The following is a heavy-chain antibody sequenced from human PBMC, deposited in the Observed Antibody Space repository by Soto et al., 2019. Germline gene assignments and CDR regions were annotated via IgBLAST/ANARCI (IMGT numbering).Heavy chain of an antibody. D-gene: IGHD6-19*01. V-gene: IGHV4-4*02. CDR1: GGSISSSNW. CDR3: ARTNIAVAGTGVWFDP. CDR2: IYHSGST. J-gene: IGHJ5*02. Sequence: TSETLSLTCAVSGGSISSSNWWSWVRQPPGKGLEWIGEIYHSGSTNYNPSLKSRVTISVDKSKNQFSLKLSSVTAADTAVYYCARTNIAVAGTGVWFDPWGQGTLVTVSS.